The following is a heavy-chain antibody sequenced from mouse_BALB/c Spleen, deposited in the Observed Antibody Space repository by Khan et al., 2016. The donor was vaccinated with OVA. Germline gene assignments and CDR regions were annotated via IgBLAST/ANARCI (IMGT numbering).Heavy chain of an antibody. CDR3: ARRHYFGYTFAY. J-gene: IGHJ3*01. D-gene: IGHD1-2*01. CDR1: GYTFTDYY. V-gene: IGHV1-77*01. CDR2: ISPGSGDT. Sequence: QVRLQQSGAELARPGASVKLSCKASGYTFTDYYINWVKLRTGQGLEWIGEISPGSGDTYYNERFKGKATLTADKSSSTAYMQLSSLTSEASAVYYCARRHYFGYTFAYWGQGTLVTVSA.